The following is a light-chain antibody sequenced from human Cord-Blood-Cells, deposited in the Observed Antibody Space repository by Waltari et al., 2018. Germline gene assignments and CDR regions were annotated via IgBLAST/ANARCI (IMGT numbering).Light chain of an antibody. J-gene: IGKJ5*01. V-gene: IGKV1-39*01. Sequence: DIKMTQSPSSLSASVGDRVTITCLASQSIRSYLNWYQQKPVKAPKLLIYAASSLQIEVPSRFSGSGSETDFTLTISSLRPEDVATYYFQQINSTFSITFGQGTRLEIK. CDR1: QSIRSY. CDR2: AAS. CDR3: QQINSTFSIT.